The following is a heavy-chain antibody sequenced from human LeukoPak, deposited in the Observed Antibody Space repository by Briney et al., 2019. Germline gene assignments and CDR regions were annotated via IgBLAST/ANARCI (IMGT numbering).Heavy chain of an antibody. Sequence: ASVKVSCKTSGYTFTDYGITWVRQAPGQGLEWMGWISTNSGNTNYAQNLQGRVTMTTDTSTSAAYMELRSLRSDDTAVYYCARARGWDGYNYFDHWGQGTLVTVSS. CDR1: GYTFTDYG. D-gene: IGHD5-24*01. CDR3: ARARGWDGYNYFDH. J-gene: IGHJ4*02. CDR2: ISTNSGNT. V-gene: IGHV1-18*01.